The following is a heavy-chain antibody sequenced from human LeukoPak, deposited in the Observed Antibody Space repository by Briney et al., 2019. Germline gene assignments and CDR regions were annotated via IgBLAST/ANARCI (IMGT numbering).Heavy chain of an antibody. D-gene: IGHD6-19*01. Sequence: ASVKVSCKLSGYTLTEFSMHWVRQAPGKGLEWMGGFDPEDGETIYAQELQGRVTMTKDTSTDTAYMELSSLRAEDTAVYYCAKDRSEGIAVAGLLDYWGQGTLVTVSS. V-gene: IGHV1-24*01. J-gene: IGHJ4*02. CDR2: FDPEDGET. CDR3: AKDRSEGIAVAGLLDY. CDR1: GYTLTEFS.